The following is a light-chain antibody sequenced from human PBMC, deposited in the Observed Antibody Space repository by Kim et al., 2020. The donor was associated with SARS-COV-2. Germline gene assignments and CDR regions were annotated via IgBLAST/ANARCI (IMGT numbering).Light chain of an antibody. J-gene: IGLJ2*01. Sequence: GRTARVSCGGTNIGRKSVIWYQQKPGKAPGLVIYYDSDRPSGIPERFSGSNSGNTATLTISSVEAGDEADYYCQVWDSSSDRPRVFGGGTQLTVL. CDR2: YDS. CDR1: NIGRKS. V-gene: IGLV3-21*04. CDR3: QVWDSSSDRPRV.